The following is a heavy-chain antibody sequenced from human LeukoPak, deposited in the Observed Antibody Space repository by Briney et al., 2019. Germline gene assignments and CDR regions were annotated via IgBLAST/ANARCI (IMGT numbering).Heavy chain of an antibody. CDR1: GFTFSGSD. CDR2: IRNKANSYAT. Sequence: PGGSLRLSCAASGFTFSGSDMHWVRQASGKGLEWIGHIRNKANSYATAYAASVKGRFTISRDESKNTAYLQMNSLRTEDTAVYYCTSSLGTNWGAYYYYMYVWGKGTTVTVSS. V-gene: IGHV3-73*01. J-gene: IGHJ6*03. CDR3: TSSLGTNWGAYYYYMYV. D-gene: IGHD7-27*01.